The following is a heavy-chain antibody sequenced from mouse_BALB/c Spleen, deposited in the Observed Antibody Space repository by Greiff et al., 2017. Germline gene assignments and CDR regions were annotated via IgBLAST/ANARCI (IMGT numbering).Heavy chain of an antibody. CDR1: GYTFTDYA. CDR3: ARSDYGKGMDY. D-gene: IGHD2-1*01. V-gene: IGHV1S137*01. CDR2: ISTYYGDA. J-gene: IGHJ4*01. Sequence: QVQLKESGAELVRPGVSVKISCKGSGYTFTDYAMHWVKQSHAKSLEWIGVISTYYGDASYNQKFKGKATMTVDKSSSTPYMELARLTSEDSAIYYCARSDYGKGMDYWGQGTSVTVSS.